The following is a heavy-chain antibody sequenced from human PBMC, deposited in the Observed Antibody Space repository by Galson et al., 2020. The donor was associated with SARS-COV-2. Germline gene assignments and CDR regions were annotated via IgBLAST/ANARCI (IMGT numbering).Heavy chain of an antibody. Sequence: SVKVSCKASGGTFSSYAISWVRQAPGQGLEWMGGIIPIFGTANYAQKFQGRVTITADESTSTAYMELSSLRSEDTAVYYCARDLIGDHYGYNWFDPWGQGTLVTVSS. V-gene: IGHV1-69*13. CDR2: IIPIFGTA. CDR3: ARDLIGDHYGYNWFDP. J-gene: IGHJ5*02. D-gene: IGHD3-10*01. CDR1: GGTFSSYA.